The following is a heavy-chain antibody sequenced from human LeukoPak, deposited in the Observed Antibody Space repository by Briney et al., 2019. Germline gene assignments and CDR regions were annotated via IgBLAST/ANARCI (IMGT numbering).Heavy chain of an antibody. CDR1: GGSFSGYY. CDR3: AKDRYYDSSGYLGYFDY. CDR2: ISGSGGST. Sequence: ETLSLTCAVYGGSFSGYYWSWVRQAPGKGLEWVSAISGSGGSTYYADSVKGRFTISRDNSKNTLYLQMNSLRAEDTAVYYCAKDRYYDSSGYLGYFDYWGQGTLVTVSS. J-gene: IGHJ4*02. V-gene: IGHV3-23*01. D-gene: IGHD3-22*01.